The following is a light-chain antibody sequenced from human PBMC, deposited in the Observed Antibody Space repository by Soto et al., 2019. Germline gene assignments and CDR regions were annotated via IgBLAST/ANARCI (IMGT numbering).Light chain of an antibody. CDR3: LQDYSYPWT. CDR1: QDIRKD. CDR2: GAS. V-gene: IGKV1-6*01. Sequence: AIQMTQSPSSLSASVGDRVTITCRASQDIRKDLGWYQQKPGKAPKSLVYGASTLQSGVPSRFSGSGSGTDFTLTISSLQPEDFATYYCLQDYSYPWTFGQGTKVEIK. J-gene: IGKJ1*01.